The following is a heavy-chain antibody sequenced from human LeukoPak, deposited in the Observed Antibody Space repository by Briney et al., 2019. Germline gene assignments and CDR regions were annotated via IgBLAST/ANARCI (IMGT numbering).Heavy chain of an antibody. J-gene: IGHJ6*02. CDR3: ARYGSGSYSYYYYGMDV. CDR2: ISSSGSTI. CDR1: GFTFSDYY. D-gene: IGHD3-10*01. Sequence: PGGSLRLSCAASGFTFSDYYMSWIRQAPGKGLEWVSYISSSGSTIYYADSVKGRFTISRDNAKNSLYLQMNSLRAEDKAVYYCARYGSGSYSYYYYGMDVWGQGTTVTVSS. V-gene: IGHV3-11*01.